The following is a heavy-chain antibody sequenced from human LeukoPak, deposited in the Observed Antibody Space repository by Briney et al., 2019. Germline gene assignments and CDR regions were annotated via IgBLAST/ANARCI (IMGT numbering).Heavy chain of an antibody. Sequence: TSETLSLTCTFSGGSISSSSYYWGWIRQPPGKGLEWIGSSYYSGSTYYNPSLKSRVTISVDTSKNQFSLKLSSVTAADTAVYYCARDGGISGSYLPYWGQGTLVTVSS. CDR3: ARDGGISGSYLPY. CDR1: GGSISSSSYY. D-gene: IGHD1-26*01. V-gene: IGHV4-39*07. J-gene: IGHJ4*02. CDR2: SYYSGST.